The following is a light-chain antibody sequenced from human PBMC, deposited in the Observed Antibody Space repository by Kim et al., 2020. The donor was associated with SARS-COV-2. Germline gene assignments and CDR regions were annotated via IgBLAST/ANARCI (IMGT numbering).Light chain of an antibody. CDR3: CSYAGSL. CDR2: EVS. CDR1: SSDVGSYNL. Sequence: GSPGQSITISCTGTSSDVGSYNLVSWYQQHPGKAPKLMIYEVSKRPSGVSNRFSGSKSGNTASLTISGLQAEDEADYYCCSYAGSLLGTGTKVTVL. J-gene: IGLJ1*01. V-gene: IGLV2-23*02.